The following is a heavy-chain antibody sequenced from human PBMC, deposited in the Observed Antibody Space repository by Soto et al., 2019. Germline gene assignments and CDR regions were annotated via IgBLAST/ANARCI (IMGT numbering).Heavy chain of an antibody. V-gene: IGHV3-7*01. Sequence: EVQLVESGGGLVQPGGSLRLSCAASGFTFSSYWMSWVRQAPGKGLEWVANIKQDGSEKYYVDSVKGRFTISRDNAKNSLYLQMNSLRAEDTAVYYCARLTLLGYCSGGSCYHDSLDAFDSWGQGTMVTVSS. CDR2: IKQDGSEK. J-gene: IGHJ3*02. CDR3: ARLTLLGYCSGGSCYHDSLDAFDS. D-gene: IGHD2-15*01. CDR1: GFTFSSYW.